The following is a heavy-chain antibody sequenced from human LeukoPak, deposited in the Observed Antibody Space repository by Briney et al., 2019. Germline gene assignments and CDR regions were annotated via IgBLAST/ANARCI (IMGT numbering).Heavy chain of an antibody. CDR2: IKSKTDGGTT. CDR1: GFTFSNAW. J-gene: IGHJ4*02. V-gene: IGHV3-15*01. Sequence: GGSLRLSCAASGFTFSNAWMSWVRQAPGKGLEWVGRIKSKTDGGTTDYAAPVKGRFTISRDDSKNTLYLQMNSLKTEDTAVYYCTTGYYYDSSGYYPSWYWGQGTLVTVSS. D-gene: IGHD3-22*01. CDR3: TTGYYYDSSGYYPSWY.